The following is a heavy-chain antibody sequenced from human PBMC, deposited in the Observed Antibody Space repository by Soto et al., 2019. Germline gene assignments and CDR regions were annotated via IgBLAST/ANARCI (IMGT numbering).Heavy chain of an antibody. J-gene: IGHJ4*02. Sequence: GGSLRLSCAASGFTFSSYAMHWVRQAPGKGLEWVAVISYDGSNKYYADSVKGRFTISRDNSKSTLYLQMNSLRAEDTAVYYCARAPYYDSSAPSDYWGQGTLVTVSS. CDR2: ISYDGSNK. CDR3: ARAPYYDSSAPSDY. V-gene: IGHV3-30-3*01. D-gene: IGHD3-22*01. CDR1: GFTFSSYA.